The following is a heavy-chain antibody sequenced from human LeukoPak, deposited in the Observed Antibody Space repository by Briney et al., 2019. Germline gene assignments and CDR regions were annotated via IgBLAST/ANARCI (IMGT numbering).Heavy chain of an antibody. V-gene: IGHV1-8*03. D-gene: IGHD3-3*01. CDR1: GYTFTSYD. Sequence: GASVKVSCKASGYTFTSYDINWVRQATGQGLEWMGWMNPNSGNTGYAQKFQGRVTITRNTSISTAYMELSSLRSEDTAVYYCARGRSSRHVLRFLECSDAFDIWGQGTMVTVSS. CDR2: MNPNSGNT. CDR3: ARGRSSRHVLRFLECSDAFDI. J-gene: IGHJ3*02.